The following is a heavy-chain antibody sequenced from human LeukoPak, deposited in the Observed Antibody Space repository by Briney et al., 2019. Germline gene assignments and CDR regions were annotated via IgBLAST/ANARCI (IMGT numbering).Heavy chain of an antibody. D-gene: IGHD1-14*01. CDR1: GGSISGYY. Sequence: SETLSLTCTVSGGSISGYYWSWIRQPPGKGLEWIGYIYYSGSTNYNPSLKSRVTISVDTSKNQFSLKLSSVTAADTAVYYCARVVFGGIPYFDYWGQGTLVTVSS. V-gene: IGHV4-59*01. J-gene: IGHJ4*02. CDR2: IYYSGST. CDR3: ARVVFGGIPYFDY.